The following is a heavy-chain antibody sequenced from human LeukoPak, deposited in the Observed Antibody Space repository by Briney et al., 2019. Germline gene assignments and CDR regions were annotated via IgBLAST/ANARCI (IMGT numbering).Heavy chain of an antibody. Sequence: GGSLRLSCAASGFTFSSNYMSWVRQAPGKGLEWVSVIYSGGSTYYADSVKGRFTISRDNSKNTLYLQMNSLRAEDTAVYYCAKVGCSGGSCYWFDPWGQGTLVTVSS. D-gene: IGHD2-15*01. CDR1: GFTFSSNY. CDR2: IYSGGST. V-gene: IGHV3-66*01. CDR3: AKVGCSGGSCYWFDP. J-gene: IGHJ5*02.